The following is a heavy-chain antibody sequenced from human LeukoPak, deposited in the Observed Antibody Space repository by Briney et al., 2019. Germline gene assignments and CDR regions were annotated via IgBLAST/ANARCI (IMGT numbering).Heavy chain of an antibody. Sequence: PSETLSLTCTISGGSIRHYYWSWIRQPPGKGLEWLGYIYYSGFTDYNPSLKSRVTISVDTSKNQLSLKLSSVTAADTAVYYCARGYYYDSSGYYYGMDVWGQGTTVTVSS. J-gene: IGHJ6*02. D-gene: IGHD3-22*01. CDR3: ARGYYYDSSGYYYGMDV. CDR1: GGSIRHYY. V-gene: IGHV4-59*01. CDR2: IYYSGFT.